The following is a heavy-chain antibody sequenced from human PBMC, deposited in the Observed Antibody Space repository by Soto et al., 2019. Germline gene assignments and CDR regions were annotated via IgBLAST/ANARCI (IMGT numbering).Heavy chain of an antibody. CDR3: ARGVTNTAGDYFDY. D-gene: IGHD4-17*01. J-gene: IGHJ4*02. Sequence: SVKVSCTASGGTFSSYAISWVRQAPGQGLEWMGGIIPIFGTANYAQKFQGRVTITADESTSTAYMELSSLRSEDTAVYYCARGVTNTAGDYFDYWGQGTLVTVSS. CDR1: GGTFSSYA. V-gene: IGHV1-69*13. CDR2: IIPIFGTA.